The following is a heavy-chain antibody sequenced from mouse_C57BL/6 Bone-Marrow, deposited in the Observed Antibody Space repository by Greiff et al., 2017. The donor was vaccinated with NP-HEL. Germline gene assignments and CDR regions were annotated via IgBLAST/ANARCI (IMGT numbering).Heavy chain of an antibody. J-gene: IGHJ2*01. CDR2: INPDSSTI. Sequence: EVKLVESGGGLVQPGGSLKLSCAASGFAFSRYWMSWVRRAPGQGLEWIGEINPDSSTINYAPSLKDKFIISRDNAKNTLYLQMSKVRSEDTALYYCARTGAGGFDYWGQGTTLTVSA. D-gene: IGHD3-3*01. V-gene: IGHV4-1*01. CDR1: GFAFSRYW. CDR3: ARTGAGGFDY.